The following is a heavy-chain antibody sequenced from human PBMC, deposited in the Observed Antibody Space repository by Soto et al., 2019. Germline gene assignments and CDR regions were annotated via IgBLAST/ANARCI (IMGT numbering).Heavy chain of an antibody. CDR3: AVAVAGPTAIGY. V-gene: IGHV3-74*01. CDR1: RFTFSSYW. J-gene: IGHJ4*02. D-gene: IGHD6-19*01. Sequence: EVQLVESGGGLVQPGGSLRLYCAASRFTFSSYWMHWVRQAPGKGLVWVSRINSDGSSTSYADSVKGRFTISRDNAKNTLYLQMNSLRAEDTAVYYCAVAVAGPTAIGYWGQGTLVTVSS. CDR2: INSDGSST.